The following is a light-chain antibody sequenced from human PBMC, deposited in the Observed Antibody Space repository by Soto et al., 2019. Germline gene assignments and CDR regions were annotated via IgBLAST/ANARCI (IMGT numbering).Light chain of an antibody. CDR3: QQFNNYPIT. CDR1: QGISSA. CDR2: DAS. Sequence: AMHLAQSPSSLSSSXXXXXXXXXXASQGISSALAWYQQKPGKAPKLLIYDASSLESGVPSRFSGSGSGTDFTLTISSLQPEDFATYYCQQFNNYPITFGQGTRLEI. J-gene: IGKJ5*01. V-gene: IGKV1D-13*01.